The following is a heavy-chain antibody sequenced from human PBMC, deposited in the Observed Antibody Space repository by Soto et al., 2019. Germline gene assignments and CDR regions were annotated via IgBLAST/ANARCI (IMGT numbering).Heavy chain of an antibody. CDR1: GGSISSGDYY. CDR3: ARVPDYYDSSGLDY. CDR2: IYYSGST. V-gene: IGHV4-30-4*01. Sequence: QVQLQESGPGLVKPSQTLSLTCTVSGGSISSGDYYWSWIRQPPGKGLEWIGYIYYSGSTYYNPSPKSRVTISVDTSKHQFSLKLSSVTAADTAVYYCARVPDYYDSSGLDYWGQGTLVTVSS. D-gene: IGHD3-22*01. J-gene: IGHJ4*02.